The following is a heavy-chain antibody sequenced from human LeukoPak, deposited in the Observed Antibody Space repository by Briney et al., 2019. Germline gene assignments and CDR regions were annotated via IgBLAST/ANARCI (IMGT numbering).Heavy chain of an antibody. D-gene: IGHD3-16*02. CDR3: TRNDAVPVIGHGMGV. J-gene: IGHJ6*02. CDR2: IYYTGIT. Sequence: SETLSLTCTVSGGSISSYYWSWLRQPPGKGLEWIGYIYYTGITNYNPSLESRVTISVDTSKNQFSLKLNSVTAADTAVYYCTRNDAVPVIGHGMGVWGQGTTVTGAS. V-gene: IGHV4-59*08. CDR1: GGSISSYY.